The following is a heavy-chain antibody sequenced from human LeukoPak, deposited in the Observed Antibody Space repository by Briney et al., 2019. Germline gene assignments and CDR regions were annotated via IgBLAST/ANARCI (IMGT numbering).Heavy chain of an antibody. D-gene: IGHD1-14*01. CDR3: ATQQEGNPAY. Sequence: GGSLRLSCAASGLTFSSHWMHWVRQAPGKGLVWVSRITNDGSSTTYADSVKGRFTISRDNAKNMLYLQVNSLRAEDTAVYYCATQQEGNPAYWGQGTLVTVSS. CDR1: GLTFSSHW. J-gene: IGHJ4*02. V-gene: IGHV3-74*01. CDR2: ITNDGSST.